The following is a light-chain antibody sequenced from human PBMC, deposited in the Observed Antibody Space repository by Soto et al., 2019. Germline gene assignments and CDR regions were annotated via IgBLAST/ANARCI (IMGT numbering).Light chain of an antibody. V-gene: IGKV3-15*01. Sequence: ETVMTQPPATLSVSPGEGATLSCRASQTITNSLAWYQQKPGQAPRLLIYGASRWATGVPARFSGSGSRTEITLTISSLQSEDVAYYYCQHYNNGPRFGQGTKVDIK. CDR1: QTITNS. CDR3: QHYNNGPR. CDR2: GAS. J-gene: IGKJ1*01.